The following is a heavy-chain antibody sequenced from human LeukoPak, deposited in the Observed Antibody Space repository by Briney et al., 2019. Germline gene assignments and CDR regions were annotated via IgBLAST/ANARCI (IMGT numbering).Heavy chain of an antibody. D-gene: IGHD3-10*01. J-gene: IGHJ4*02. V-gene: IGHV3-15*01. CDR1: GFTFSTYA. CDR3: TTLSGSGSPD. CDR2: IKSKTDGGTT. Sequence: GGSLRLSCAASGFTFSTYAMSWVRQAPGKGLEWVGRIKSKTDGGTTDYAAPVKGRFTISRDDSKNTLYLQMNSLKTEDTAVYYCTTLSGSGSPDWGQGTLVTVSS.